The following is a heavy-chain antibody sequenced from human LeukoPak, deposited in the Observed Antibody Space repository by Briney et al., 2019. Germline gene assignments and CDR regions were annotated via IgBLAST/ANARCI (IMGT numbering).Heavy chain of an antibody. CDR3: AKDQIAVAGYYYYYGIDV. CDR2: ISGRGDYT. D-gene: IGHD6-19*01. Sequence: GGSLRLSCVASGFTFSGYAMNWVRQAPGKGLEWVSIISGRGDYTYYADSVKGRFTISRDNSKNTLYLQMSSLRAEDTAVYYCAKDQIAVAGYYYYYGIDVWGQGTTVTVSS. J-gene: IGHJ6*02. V-gene: IGHV3-23*01. CDR1: GFTFSGYA.